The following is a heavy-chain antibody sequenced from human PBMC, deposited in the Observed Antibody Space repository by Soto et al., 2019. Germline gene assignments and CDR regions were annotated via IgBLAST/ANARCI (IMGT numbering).Heavy chain of an antibody. Sequence: QLQLQESGPGLVKPSETLSLTCTVSGGSISSSSNHWGWIRQPPGKGLEWIGNIYYSENTYYNPSPKSRVTISVDTSKNRFSLRLTSVTAADTAVYYCATQPPYGPLDHWGQGTLVTVSS. CDR2: IYYSENT. V-gene: IGHV4-39*01. CDR3: ATQPPYGPLDH. D-gene: IGHD4-17*01. J-gene: IGHJ4*02. CDR1: GGSISSSSNH.